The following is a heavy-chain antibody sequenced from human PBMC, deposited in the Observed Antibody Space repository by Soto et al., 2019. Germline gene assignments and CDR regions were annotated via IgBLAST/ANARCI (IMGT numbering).Heavy chain of an antibody. Sequence: PGGSLRLSCEASGFSFSSFAMNWVRQAPGKGLEWVSAIGDSGASTYYADSVKGRFTISRDNARNSLYLQMNSLRAEDTAVYYCARDTYCGGDCYLGPDAFDIWGQGTMVTVSS. D-gene: IGHD2-21*01. CDR3: ARDTYCGGDCYLGPDAFDI. J-gene: IGHJ3*02. CDR1: GFSFSSFA. V-gene: IGHV3-23*01. CDR2: IGDSGAST.